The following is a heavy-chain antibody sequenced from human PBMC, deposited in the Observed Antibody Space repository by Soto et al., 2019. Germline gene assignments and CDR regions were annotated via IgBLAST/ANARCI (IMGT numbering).Heavy chain of an antibody. CDR1: GFTFCNYS. J-gene: IGHJ4*02. CDR2: ISGSGGST. CDR3: ARDLWRAEWQQENGNVIDY. D-gene: IGHD3-3*01. V-gene: IGHV3-23*01. Sequence: GGSLRLSCAASGFTFCNYSMSWVRQAPGEGLEWGSAISGSGGSTYYADSVKGRFTISRDNSKNTLYLQMKSLRAEDTAVYYCARDLWRAEWQQENGNVIDYWGQGTLVTVSS.